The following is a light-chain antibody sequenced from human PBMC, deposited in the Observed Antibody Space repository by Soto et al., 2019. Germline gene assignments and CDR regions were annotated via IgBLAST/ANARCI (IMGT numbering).Light chain of an antibody. CDR3: QQFNNYPIT. CDR1: QGISSA. V-gene: IGKV1D-13*01. Sequence: AIQLTQSPSSLSASVGDRVTITCRASQGISSALAWYQQKPGKAPKLLIYDASSLENGVPSRLSGSGSGTDFTLTISSLQPEDFATYYCQQFNNYPITFGQGTRLEIK. CDR2: DAS. J-gene: IGKJ5*01.